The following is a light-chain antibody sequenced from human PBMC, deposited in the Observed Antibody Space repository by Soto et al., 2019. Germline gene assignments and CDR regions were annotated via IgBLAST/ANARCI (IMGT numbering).Light chain of an antibody. J-gene: IGLJ3*02. CDR2: DNS. Sequence: QAVVTQPPSVSGAPGQRVTISCTGSSSNIGAGYDVHWYHQLPGTAPKLLIYDNSNRPSGVPDRFSGSKSGTSASLAITGLQAEDEADYYCQSYDSSLSAWVFGGGTKVTVL. CDR1: SSNIGAGYD. V-gene: IGLV1-40*01. CDR3: QSYDSSLSAWV.